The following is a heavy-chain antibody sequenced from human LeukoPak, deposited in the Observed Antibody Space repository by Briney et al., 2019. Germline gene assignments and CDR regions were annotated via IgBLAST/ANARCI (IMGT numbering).Heavy chain of an antibody. V-gene: IGHV7-4-1*01. CDR1: GYTFSDYT. Sequence: GASVKVSCKTSGYTFSDYTINRVRQAPGQGLEWMGWINTNTGDPAYARDFRGRFVLSVDTSVNTAYLEISGLKTEDTAVYYCARSSRGIIGLLDFWGQGALVAVSS. CDR2: INTNTGDP. D-gene: IGHD3-10*01. J-gene: IGHJ4*02. CDR3: ARSSRGIIGLLDF.